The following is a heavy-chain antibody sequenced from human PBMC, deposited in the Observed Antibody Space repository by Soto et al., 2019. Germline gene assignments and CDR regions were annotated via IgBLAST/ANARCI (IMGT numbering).Heavy chain of an antibody. CDR1: GFTFSSYW. V-gene: IGHV3-7*01. CDR2: INQDGSGK. D-gene: IGHD2-8*01. Sequence: GGSLRLSCTASGFTFSSYWMTWVRQAPGKGLEWVANINQDGSGKYYVDSVKGRFTISRDNAKKSLDLQMSSLRVEDTAVYYCARGIGGVSTSGFDCWGQGALVTVFS. CDR3: ARGIGGVSTSGFDC. J-gene: IGHJ4*02.